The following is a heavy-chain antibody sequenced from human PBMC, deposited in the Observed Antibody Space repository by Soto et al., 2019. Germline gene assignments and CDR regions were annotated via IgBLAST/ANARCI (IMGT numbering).Heavy chain of an antibody. CDR1: GFTFSSYG. CDR3: AKDRLGATLRDYYYGMDV. CDR2: ISYDGSNK. D-gene: IGHD1-26*01. Sequence: LRLSCAASGFTFSSYGMHWVRQAPGKGLEWVAVISYDGSNKYYADSVKGRFTISRDNSKSTLYLQMNSLRAEDTAVYYCAKDRLGATLRDYYYGMDVWGQGTTVTSP. J-gene: IGHJ6*02. V-gene: IGHV3-30*18.